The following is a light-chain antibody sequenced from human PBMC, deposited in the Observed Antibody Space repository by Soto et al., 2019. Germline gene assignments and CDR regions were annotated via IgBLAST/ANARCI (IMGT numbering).Light chain of an antibody. J-gene: IGKJ3*01. V-gene: IGKV3-20*01. CDR1: QSVTSSY. CDR2: GAS. Sequence: EIVLTQSPGTLSLSPGERATLSCRASQSVTSSYLVWYQQKPGQAPRLLIYGASRRATGIPDRFSGGGSGTDFTLTISRLEPEDFAVYYCQQYDSFIFTFGPGTKVDIK. CDR3: QQYDSFIFT.